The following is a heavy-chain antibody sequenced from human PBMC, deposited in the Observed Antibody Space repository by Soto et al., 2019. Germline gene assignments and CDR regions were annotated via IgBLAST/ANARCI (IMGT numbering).Heavy chain of an antibody. Sequence: QITLKESGPTVVKPTQTLTLTCTFSGFSLSTGGVGVGWIRQPPGKALEWLALLYWDDDKRYSPSLKTRLTINKXSPXNXEVLTMTNMDPVDTATYYCAFRQEYRGSWVSGWFDPWGQGTLVTVSS. CDR1: GFSLSTGGVG. J-gene: IGHJ5*02. V-gene: IGHV2-5*02. CDR2: LYWDDDK. CDR3: AFRQEYRGSWVSGWFDP. D-gene: IGHD6-13*01.